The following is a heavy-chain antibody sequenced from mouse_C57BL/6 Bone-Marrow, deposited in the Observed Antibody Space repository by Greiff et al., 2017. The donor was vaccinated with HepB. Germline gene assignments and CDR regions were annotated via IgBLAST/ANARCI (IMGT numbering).Heavy chain of an antibody. Sequence: VQLQQPGAELVRPGSSVKLSCKASGYTFTSYWMDWVKQRPGQGLEWIGNIYPSDSETHYNQKFKDKATLTVDKSSSKAYMQLSSLTSEDSAVYYCAREDTTVDSYWYFDVWGTGTTVTVSS. V-gene: IGHV1-61*01. J-gene: IGHJ1*03. D-gene: IGHD1-1*01. CDR3: AREDTTVDSYWYFDV. CDR1: GYTFTSYW. CDR2: IYPSDSET.